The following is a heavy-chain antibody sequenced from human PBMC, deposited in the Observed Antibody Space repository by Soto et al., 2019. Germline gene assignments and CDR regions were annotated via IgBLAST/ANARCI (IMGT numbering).Heavy chain of an antibody. Sequence: KQSQTLSLTCAISGDRVSSNSAAWNWIRQSPSRGLEWLGRTYYRSKWYNDYAVSVKSRITINPDTSKNQFSLQLNSVTPEDTAVYYCAREGVVAARLSYYYYGMDVWGQGTTVTVSS. D-gene: IGHD6-6*01. J-gene: IGHJ6*02. CDR3: AREGVVAARLSYYYYGMDV. V-gene: IGHV6-1*01. CDR2: TYYRSKWYN. CDR1: GDRVSSNSAA.